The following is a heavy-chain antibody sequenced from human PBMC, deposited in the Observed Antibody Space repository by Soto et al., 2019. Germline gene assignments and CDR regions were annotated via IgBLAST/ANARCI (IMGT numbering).Heavy chain of an antibody. J-gene: IGHJ4*01. V-gene: IGHV3-15*01. Sequence: LRLSCAASGFTFSDAWMSWIRQAPGKGLEWVGRIKSKTDGGTIEYAAPVKGRFTISRDDSKRTLYLQLTRLKNEDTAVYYCSSQDSTTVTTFVNWGHGTLVTVSS. CDR2: IKSKTDGGTI. CDR1: GFTFSDAW. D-gene: IGHD4-17*01. CDR3: SSQDSTTVTTFVN.